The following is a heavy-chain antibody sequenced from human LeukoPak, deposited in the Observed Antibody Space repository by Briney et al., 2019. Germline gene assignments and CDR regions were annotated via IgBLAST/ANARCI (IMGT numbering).Heavy chain of an antibody. J-gene: IGHJ4*02. CDR3: ARDPVEWELLLDY. CDR1: GFTFSNYW. Sequence: PGGSLRLSCAASGFTFSNYWMVWVRQAPGKRPEWVANMNIDGSEKYYADSVKGRFSISRDNARNSVYLQMASLRVEDTAVYYCARDPVEWELLLDYWGQGTLVTVSS. CDR2: MNIDGSEK. D-gene: IGHD1-26*01. V-gene: IGHV3-7*01.